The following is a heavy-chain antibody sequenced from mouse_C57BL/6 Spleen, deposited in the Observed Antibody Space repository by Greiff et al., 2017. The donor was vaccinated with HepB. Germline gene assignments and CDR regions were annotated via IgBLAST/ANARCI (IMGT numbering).Heavy chain of an antibody. J-gene: IGHJ4*01. CDR1: GFTFSSYA. V-gene: IGHV5-4*03. Sequence: EVKLQESGGGLVKPGGSLKLSCAASGFTFSSYAMSWVRQTPEKRLEWVATISDGGSYTYYPDNVKGRFTISRDNAKNNLYLQMSHLKSEDTAMYYCARGGIRYAMDYWGQGTSVTVSS. D-gene: IGHD2-4*01. CDR3: ARGGIRYAMDY. CDR2: ISDGGSYT.